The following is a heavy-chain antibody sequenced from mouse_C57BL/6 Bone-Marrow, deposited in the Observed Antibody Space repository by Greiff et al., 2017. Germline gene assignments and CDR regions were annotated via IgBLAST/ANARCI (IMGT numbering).Heavy chain of an antibody. CDR1: GFTFSSYG. CDR2: ISSGGSYT. D-gene: IGHD2-5*01. V-gene: IGHV5-6*01. J-gene: IGHJ3*01. Sequence: EVMLVESGGDLVKPGGSLKLSCAASGFTFSSYGMSWVRQTPDKRLEWVATISSGGSYTYYPDSVKGRFTISRDNAKNTLYLQMSSLKSEDTAMYYGAPYSNHGGFAYWGQGTLVTVSA. CDR3: APYSNHGGFAY.